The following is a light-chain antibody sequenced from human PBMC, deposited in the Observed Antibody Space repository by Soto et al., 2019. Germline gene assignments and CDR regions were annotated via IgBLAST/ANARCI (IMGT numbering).Light chain of an antibody. J-gene: IGLJ2*01. CDR2: QDS. Sequence: SYELTQPPSVSVSPGQTASITCSGDKLGDKYACWYQQKRGQSPVLVIYQDSKRPSGIPERFSGSNSGNTATLTISGTQAMDEADYYCQAWDSSTVVFGVGTKLTVL. CDR3: QAWDSSTVV. CDR1: KLGDKY. V-gene: IGLV3-1*01.